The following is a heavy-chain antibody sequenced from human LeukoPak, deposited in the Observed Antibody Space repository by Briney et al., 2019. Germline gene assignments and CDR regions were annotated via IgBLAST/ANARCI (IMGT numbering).Heavy chain of an antibody. CDR2: ISWNSGSI. J-gene: IGHJ3*02. CDR3: AKSELSQGAFDI. Sequence: PGGSLRLSCAASGFTFDDYAMHWVRQAPGKGLEWVSGISWNSGSIGYADSVKGRFTISRDNAKNSLYLQMNSLRAEDMALYYCAKSELSQGAFDIWGQGTMVTVSS. V-gene: IGHV3-9*03. CDR1: GFTFDDYA. D-gene: IGHD2/OR15-2a*01.